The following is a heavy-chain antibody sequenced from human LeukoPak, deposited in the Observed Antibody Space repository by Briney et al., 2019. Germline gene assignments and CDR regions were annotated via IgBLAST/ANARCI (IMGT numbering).Heavy chain of an antibody. CDR1: GFTFGDHA. CDR3: AKEIGHDLQLWLHDAFDI. CDR2: ISYDGSNK. V-gene: IGHV3-30*04. J-gene: IGHJ3*02. D-gene: IGHD5-18*01. Sequence: GGSLRLSCTASGFTFGDHAMSWVRQAPGKGLEWVAVISYDGSNKYYADSVKGRFTISRDNSKNTLYLQMNSLRAEDTAVYYCAKEIGHDLQLWLHDAFDIWGQGTMVTVSS.